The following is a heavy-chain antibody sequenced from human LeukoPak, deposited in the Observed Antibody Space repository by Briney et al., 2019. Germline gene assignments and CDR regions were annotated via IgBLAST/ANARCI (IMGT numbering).Heavy chain of an antibody. CDR1: GYTFTSYG. CDR2: ISGYNGNT. J-gene: IGHJ4*02. D-gene: IGHD6-19*01. CDR3: ARVLIAVAGTGEYYFDY. Sequence: ASVKVSCKASGYTFTSYGISWVRQAPGQGLEWMGWISGYNGNTNYAQKLQGRVAMTTDTSTSTAYMELRSLRSDDTAVYYCARVLIAVAGTGEYYFDYWGQGTLVTVSS. V-gene: IGHV1-18*01.